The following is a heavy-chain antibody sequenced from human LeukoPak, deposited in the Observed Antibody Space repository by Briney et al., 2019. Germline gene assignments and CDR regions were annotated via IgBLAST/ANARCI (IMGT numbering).Heavy chain of an antibody. V-gene: IGHV4-31*03. J-gene: IGHJ4*02. CDR2: IYYSGST. CDR3: AREYCSSTSCYCDY. D-gene: IGHD2-2*01. CDR1: GGSISSGGYY. Sequence: SETLSLTCTVSGGSISSGGYYWSWIRQHRGKGLEWIGYIYYSGSTYYNPSLKSRVTISVDTSKNQFSLKLSSVTAADTAVYYCAREYCSSTSCYCDYWGQGTLVTVSP.